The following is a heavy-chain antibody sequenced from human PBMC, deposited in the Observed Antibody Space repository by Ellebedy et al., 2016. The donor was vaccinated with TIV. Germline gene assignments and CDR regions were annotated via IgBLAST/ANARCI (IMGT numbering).Heavy chain of an antibody. J-gene: IGHJ6*02. D-gene: IGHD4/OR15-4a*01. Sequence: PGGSLRLSCAASGFTFSNYHMHWVRQAPGKGLEWVALIWSDGSLNYYADSVKGRFTRSRDSSKNTLYLQMNSLRAGDTALYYCAREVLGGQGDMDVWGQGTAVTVSS. CDR2: IWSDGSLN. CDR3: AREVLGGQGDMDV. V-gene: IGHV3-33*01. CDR1: GFTFSNYH.